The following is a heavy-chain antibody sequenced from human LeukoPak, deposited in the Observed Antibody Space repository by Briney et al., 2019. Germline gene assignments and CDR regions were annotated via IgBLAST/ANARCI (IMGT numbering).Heavy chain of an antibody. CDR3: AADSIAAAGS. J-gene: IGHJ4*02. CDR1: GYTFTSYG. V-gene: IGHV1-69*13. Sequence: ASVKVSCKASGYTFTSYGISWVRQAPGQGLEWMGGIIPIFGTANYAQKFQGRVTITADESTSTAYMELSSLRSEDTAVYYCAADSIAAAGSWGQGTLVTVSS. D-gene: IGHD6-13*01. CDR2: IIPIFGTA.